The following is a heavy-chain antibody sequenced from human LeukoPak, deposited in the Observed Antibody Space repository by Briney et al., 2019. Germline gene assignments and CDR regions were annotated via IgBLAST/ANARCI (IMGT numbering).Heavy chain of an antibody. CDR2: ISSSSSTI. V-gene: IGHV3-48*01. CDR1: GFTFSSYS. CDR3: ARERLASTDDAFDI. Sequence: AGGSLRVSCAASGFTFSSYSMNWVRQAPGKGLEWVSYISSSSSTIYYADSVKGRFTISRDNAKNSLYLQMNSLRAEDTAVYYCARERLASTDDAFDIWGQGTMVTVSS. D-gene: IGHD5/OR15-5a*01. J-gene: IGHJ3*02.